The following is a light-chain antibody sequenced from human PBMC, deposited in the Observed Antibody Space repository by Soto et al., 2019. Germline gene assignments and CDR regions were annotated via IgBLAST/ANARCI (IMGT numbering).Light chain of an antibody. Sequence: EIELTPSPATLSLSPGERPTLSCRASQRVRLYLAWSPQKPGPAPSLLIYDASNRATGIPARFSGSGSGSAFPLTITSPEPCDVALHYCPQRSNWPFTCGGGTKVEIK. CDR2: DAS. CDR3: PQRSNWPFT. J-gene: IGKJ4*01. V-gene: IGKV3-11*01. CDR1: QRVRLY.